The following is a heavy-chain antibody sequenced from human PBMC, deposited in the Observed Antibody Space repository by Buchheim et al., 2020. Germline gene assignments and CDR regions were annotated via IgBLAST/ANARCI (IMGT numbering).Heavy chain of an antibody. Sequence: EVQLVESGGGLVQPGGSLRFSCAASGFTFSSYWMTWVRQAPGKGLEWVANIKQDGSEKHYVDSVKGRFTISRDNAKNALYLQMNSLRAEDTAVYYCARDYNFWSGYLAYWGQGTL. D-gene: IGHD3-3*01. CDR3: ARDYNFWSGYLAY. V-gene: IGHV3-7*01. CDR1: GFTFSSYW. J-gene: IGHJ4*02. CDR2: IKQDGSEK.